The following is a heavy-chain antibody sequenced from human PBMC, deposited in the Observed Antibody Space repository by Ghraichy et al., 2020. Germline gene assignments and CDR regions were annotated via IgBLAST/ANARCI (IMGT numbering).Heavy chain of an antibody. J-gene: IGHJ6*02. CDR2: IIPIFGTA. Sequence: SVKVSCKASGGTFSSYAISWVRQAPGQGLEWMGGIIPIFGTANYAQKFQGRVTITADESTSTAYMELSSLRSEDTAVYYCARGIVVVVAATHYGMDVWGQGTTLTVSS. CDR3: ARGIVVVVAATHYGMDV. V-gene: IGHV1-69*13. D-gene: IGHD2-15*01. CDR1: GGTFSSYA.